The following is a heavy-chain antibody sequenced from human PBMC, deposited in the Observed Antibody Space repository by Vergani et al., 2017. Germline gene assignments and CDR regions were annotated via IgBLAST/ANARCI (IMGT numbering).Heavy chain of an antibody. CDR1: GGSISSGSYY. CDR3: ARATVDAFDI. V-gene: IGHV4-61*02. J-gene: IGHJ3*02. CDR2: IYTSGST. Sequence: QVQLQESGPGLVKPSQTLSLTCTVSGGSISSGSYYWSWIRQPAGKGLEWIGRIYTSGSTNYNPSLKSRVTISVDTSKNQFSLKLSSLTAADTAVYYCARATVDAFDIWGQGTMVTVSS. D-gene: IGHD4-17*01.